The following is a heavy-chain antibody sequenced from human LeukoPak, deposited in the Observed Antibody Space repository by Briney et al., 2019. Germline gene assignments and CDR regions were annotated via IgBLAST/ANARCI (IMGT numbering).Heavy chain of an antibody. J-gene: IGHJ1*01. CDR1: GYTFASYG. Sequence: ASVKVSCKASGYTFASYGISWVRQAPGQGLEWMGWISAYDGNTNYAQKLQGRVTMTTDASTSIAYMELRSLKSEDTAVYYCARVPLSDSSGHYYPHWGQGTLVTVSS. V-gene: IGHV1-18*01. D-gene: IGHD3-22*01. CDR2: ISAYDGNT. CDR3: ARVPLSDSSGHYYPH.